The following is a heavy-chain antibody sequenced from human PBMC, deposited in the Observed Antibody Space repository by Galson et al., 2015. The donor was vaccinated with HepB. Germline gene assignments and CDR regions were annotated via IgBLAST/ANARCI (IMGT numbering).Heavy chain of an antibody. V-gene: IGHV4-39*01. CDR2: IYYSGST. CDR3: VGGSYWGFDY. J-gene: IGHJ4*02. CDR1: GGSISSSSYY. Sequence: SETLSLTCTVSGGSISSSSYYWGWIRQPPGKGLEWIGSIYYSGSTYYNPSLKSRVTISVDTSKNQFSLKLSSVTAADTAVYYCVGGSYWGFDYWGQGTLVTVSS. D-gene: IGHD1-26*01.